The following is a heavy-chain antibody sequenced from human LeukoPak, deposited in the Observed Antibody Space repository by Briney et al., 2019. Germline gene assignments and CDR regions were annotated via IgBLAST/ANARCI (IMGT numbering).Heavy chain of an antibody. D-gene: IGHD1-26*01. J-gene: IGHJ4*02. CDR2: ILSGGTT. V-gene: IGHV3-23*01. Sequence: GGTLRLSCAASGFSFSNYAMSWVRQAPGKGLEWVSSILSGGTTYYADSVKGRFTVSRDNSKNTLYLQMNSLTAEDTAVYYCARDRMGAILYFDYWGQGTLVTVSS. CDR1: GFSFSNYA. CDR3: ARDRMGAILYFDY.